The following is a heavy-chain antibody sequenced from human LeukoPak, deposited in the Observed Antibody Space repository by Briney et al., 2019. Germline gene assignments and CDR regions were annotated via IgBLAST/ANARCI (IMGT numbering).Heavy chain of an antibody. J-gene: IGHJ4*01. V-gene: IGHV3-21*01. D-gene: IGHD3-9*01. CDR2: ISSSSSYI. CDR3: ARDFNYDILTPLDY. Sequence: GGSLRLSCAASGFTFSSYSMNWVRQAPGKGLEWVSSISSSSSYIYYADSVKGRFTISRDNAKNSLYLQMNSLRAEDTAVYYCARDFNYDILTPLDYWGQEPWSPSPQ. CDR1: GFTFSSYS.